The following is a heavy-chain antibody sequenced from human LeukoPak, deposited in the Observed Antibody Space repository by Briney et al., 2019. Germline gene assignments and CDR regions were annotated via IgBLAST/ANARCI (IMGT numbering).Heavy chain of an antibody. V-gene: IGHV3-48*01. Sequence: GGSLRLSCAASGFTFNSYTMNWVRQAPAKGLEGISYISRTGTTIYYADYVQGRFTISRDNAKNSLYLQMNSLRFEDTGLYFCARDLGSGDHGLLVWGQGTLLTVSS. CDR1: GFTFNSYT. CDR3: ARDLGSGDHGLLV. J-gene: IGHJ4*02. CDR2: ISRTGTTI. D-gene: IGHD2-21*02.